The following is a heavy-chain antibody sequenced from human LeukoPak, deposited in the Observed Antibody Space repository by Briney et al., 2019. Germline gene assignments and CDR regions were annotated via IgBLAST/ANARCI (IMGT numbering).Heavy chain of an antibody. CDR1: GFTFSDYY. D-gene: IGHD1-26*01. Sequence: GSLRLSCAASGFTFSDYYWSWIRQPPGKGLEWIGYIYYSGSTKYNPSLTSRVTISIDTSKNQFSLKLNSVTATDTAVYYCARQPWNMGAYYFDLWGQGTLVTVSS. J-gene: IGHJ4*02. CDR3: ARQPWNMGAYYFDL. V-gene: IGHV4-59*08. CDR2: IYYSGST.